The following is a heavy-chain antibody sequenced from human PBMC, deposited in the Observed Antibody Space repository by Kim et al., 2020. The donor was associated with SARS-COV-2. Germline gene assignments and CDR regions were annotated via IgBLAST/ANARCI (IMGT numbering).Heavy chain of an antibody. V-gene: IGHV4-31*03. CDR3: AREGYCSSTSCYKYYYGMDV. D-gene: IGHD2-2*02. Sequence: SETLSLTCTVSGSSISSGGYYWSWIRQHPGKGLEWIGYIYYSGSTYYNPSLKSRVTISVDTSKNQFSLKLSSVTAADTAVYYCAREGYCSSTSCYKYYYGMDVWGQGTTVTVSS. J-gene: IGHJ6*02. CDR1: GSSISSGGYY. CDR2: IYYSGST.